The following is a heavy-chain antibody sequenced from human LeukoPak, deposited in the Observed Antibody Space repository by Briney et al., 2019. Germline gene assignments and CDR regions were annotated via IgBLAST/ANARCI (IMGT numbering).Heavy chain of an antibody. V-gene: IGHV1-69*01. Sequence: GSSVKVSCKASGGTFSSYAISWVRQAPGQGLEWMGGIIPISGTANYAQKFQGRVTITADESTSTAYMELSSLRSEDTAVYYCARDGIAAAGTLLNWFDPWGQGTLVTVSS. CDR1: GGTFSSYA. CDR2: IIPISGTA. D-gene: IGHD6-13*01. J-gene: IGHJ5*02. CDR3: ARDGIAAAGTLLNWFDP.